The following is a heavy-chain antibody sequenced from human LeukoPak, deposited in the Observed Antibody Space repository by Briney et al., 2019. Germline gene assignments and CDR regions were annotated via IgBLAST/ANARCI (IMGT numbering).Heavy chain of an antibody. V-gene: IGHV7-4-1*02. CDR1: GYTFSSNA. J-gene: IGHJ4*02. CDR3: ARGGHDSGGYYRYYFDY. Sequence: GASVKVSCKTSGYTFSSNAMNWVRQAPGQGLEWMGWINTNTGNPTYAQGFTGRFVFSLDTSVSTAYVQISSLEAEDTAVYYCARGGHDSGGYYRYYFDYWGQGTLVTVSS. CDR2: INTNTGNP. D-gene: IGHD3-22*01.